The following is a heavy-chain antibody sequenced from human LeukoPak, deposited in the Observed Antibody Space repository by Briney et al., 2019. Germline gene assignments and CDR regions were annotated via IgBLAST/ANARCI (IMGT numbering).Heavy chain of an antibody. CDR3: ARAFGGGRLNWSDP. J-gene: IGHJ5*02. D-gene: IGHD3-10*01. CDR1: GYTFTSYD. V-gene: IGHV1-8*01. Sequence: ASVQVSCKASGYTFTSYDINWVRQATGQGLEWMGWMNPNSGNTGYAQKFQGRVTMTRNTSISTAYMELSSLRSEDTAVYYCARAFGGGRLNWSDPCGQGTLVTVSS. CDR2: MNPNSGNT.